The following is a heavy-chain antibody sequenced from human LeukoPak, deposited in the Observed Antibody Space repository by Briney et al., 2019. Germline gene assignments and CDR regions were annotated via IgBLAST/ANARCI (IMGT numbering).Heavy chain of an antibody. V-gene: IGHV3-33*01. Sequence: GGSLRLSCEASGFTFSTYGMHWVRQAPGKGLEWVAVIWYDGSNKNYADSVKGRLTIPRDNSKNTLYLQMNSLRAEDTAVYYCARGGRTTWHGMDVWGQGTTVTVSS. CDR1: GFTFSTYG. J-gene: IGHJ6*02. CDR2: IWYDGSNK. D-gene: IGHD4-17*01. CDR3: ARGGRTTWHGMDV.